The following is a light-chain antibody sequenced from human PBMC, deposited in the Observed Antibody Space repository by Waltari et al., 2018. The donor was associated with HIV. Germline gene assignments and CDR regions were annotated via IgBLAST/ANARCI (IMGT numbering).Light chain of an antibody. Sequence: QSALTQPASVAGSPGQSITSSCTGTSSDAGGYHYGSWYQQHPGKAPKLMIYEVSNRPSGVSNRFSGSKSGNTASLTISGLQAEDEADYYCSSYTSSSTSVFGTGTKVTVL. V-gene: IGLV2-14*01. CDR2: EVS. CDR3: SSYTSSSTSV. CDR1: SSDAGGYHY. J-gene: IGLJ1*01.